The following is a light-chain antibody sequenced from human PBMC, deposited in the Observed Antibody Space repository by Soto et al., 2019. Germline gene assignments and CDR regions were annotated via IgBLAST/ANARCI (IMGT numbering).Light chain of an antibody. J-gene: IGKJ2*01. CDR3: QQSHTVPYT. Sequence: DIQMTQSPSSLSASVGDRVTITCRATQSISSNLNWYQQKPGKAPKLLIYTASTLQSGVPSRFRGSGSGTDVTLTISNLQPEDFAAYYCQQSHTVPYTFGLGTKLEI. CDR2: TAS. CDR1: QSISSN. V-gene: IGKV1-39*01.